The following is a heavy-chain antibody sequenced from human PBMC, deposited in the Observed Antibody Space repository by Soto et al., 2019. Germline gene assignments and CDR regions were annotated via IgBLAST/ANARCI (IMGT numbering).Heavy chain of an antibody. CDR2: INAANGNT. J-gene: IGHJ4*02. D-gene: IGHD6-19*01. V-gene: IGHV1-3*01. Sequence: QAQIVQSGVEVKKPGDSVKISCKDSGYTFTTYITHWVRQAPGQRLEWMGWINAANGNTKYSQKFQGRVTITRDTSATTVYMDLNSLKSEDTAVYYCAKEPAVAGMLALDFWGQGTLVTVSS. CDR1: GYTFTTYI. CDR3: AKEPAVAGMLALDF.